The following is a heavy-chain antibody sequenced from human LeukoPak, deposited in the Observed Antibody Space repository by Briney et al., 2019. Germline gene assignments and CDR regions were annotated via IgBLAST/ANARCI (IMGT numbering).Heavy chain of an antibody. D-gene: IGHD5-18*01. J-gene: IGHJ5*02. CDR3: AKVRDLDTVLGRFDN. CDR2: ISGNGGRT. Sequence: GGSLRLSCAPSGFTFSSYAISWGRQAPGKGREWVSVISGNGGRTYYADSVKGRFTISRDNSKTTLYLQMNSLRAEDTAVYYCAKVRDLDTVLGRFDNWGQGTLVTVSS. V-gene: IGHV3-23*01. CDR1: GFTFSSYA.